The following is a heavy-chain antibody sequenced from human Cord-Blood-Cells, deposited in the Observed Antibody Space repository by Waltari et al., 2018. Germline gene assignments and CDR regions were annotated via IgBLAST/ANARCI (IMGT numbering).Heavy chain of an antibody. CDR3: ARWVPDIVVVPAAIKDHYYYMDV. V-gene: IGHV4-34*01. D-gene: IGHD2-2*01. Sequence: QVQLQQWGAGLLKPSETLSLTCAVYGGSFSGYYWRWIRQPPGKGLEWIGEINHSGSTNYNPSLKSRVTISVDTSKNQFSLKLSSVTAADTAVYYCARWVPDIVVVPAAIKDHYYYMDVWGKGTTVTVSS. CDR1: GGSFSGYY. CDR2: INHSGST. J-gene: IGHJ6*03.